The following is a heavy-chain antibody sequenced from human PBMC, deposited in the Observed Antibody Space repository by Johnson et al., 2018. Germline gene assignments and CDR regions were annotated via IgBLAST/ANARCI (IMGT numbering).Heavy chain of an antibody. CDR2: ISGRGDIT. CDR3: AKRMGPTTLRWEAFDI. Sequence: VQLVESGGGLVQPGGSLRLSCAASEFTFSSFAMSWVRQAPGKGLEWVSAISGRGDITYYADSVRGRFTISRDNSKKTLYLQMNSLRADETAVYYWAKRMGPTTLRWEAFDIWGQGTMVTVSS. D-gene: IGHD2-2*01. V-gene: IGHV3-23*04. CDR1: EFTFSSFA. J-gene: IGHJ3*02.